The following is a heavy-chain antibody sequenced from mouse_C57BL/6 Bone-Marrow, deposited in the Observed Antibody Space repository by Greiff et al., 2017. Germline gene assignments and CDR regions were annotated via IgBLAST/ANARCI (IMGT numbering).Heavy chain of an antibody. Sequence: EVQLVESGEGLVKPGGSLKLSCAASGFTFSSYAMSWVRQTPEKRLEWVAYISSGGDYIYYADPVKGRFTISRDNARNTLYLQMSSLKSEDTAMYYCTRVGLLLFAYWCQGTLVTVSA. V-gene: IGHV5-9-1*02. D-gene: IGHD2-3*01. CDR1: GFTFSSYA. J-gene: IGHJ3*01. CDR2: ISSGGDYI. CDR3: TRVGLLLFAY.